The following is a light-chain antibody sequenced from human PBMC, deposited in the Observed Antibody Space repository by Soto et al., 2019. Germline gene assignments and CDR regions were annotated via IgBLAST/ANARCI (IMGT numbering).Light chain of an antibody. CDR1: LSLLHSNGYNY. J-gene: IGKJ4*01. V-gene: IGKV2-28*01. CDR2: LGS. CDR3: MQALHTPLT. Sequence: TPGEPASIFCRASLSLLHSNGYNYLDWYLQKPGQSPQLLIYLGSNRASGVPDRFSGSASGTDFTLKISRVEADDVGVYYCMQALHTPLTFGGGTKVDIK.